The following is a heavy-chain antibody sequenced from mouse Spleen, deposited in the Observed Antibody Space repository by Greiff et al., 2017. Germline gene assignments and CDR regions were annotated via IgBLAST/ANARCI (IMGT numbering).Heavy chain of an antibody. V-gene: IGHV1-55*01. CDR3: ARKGELRPYYAMDY. CDR1: GYNFTSYW. D-gene: IGHD1-2*01. CDR2: IYPGSGST. Sequence: VQLQQPGAELVKPGTSVKLSCKASGYNFTSYWINWVKLRPGQGLEWIGDIYPGSGSTNYNEKFKSKATLTVDTSSSTAYMQLSSLASEDSALYYCARKGELRPYYAMDYWGQGTSVTVSS. J-gene: IGHJ4*01.